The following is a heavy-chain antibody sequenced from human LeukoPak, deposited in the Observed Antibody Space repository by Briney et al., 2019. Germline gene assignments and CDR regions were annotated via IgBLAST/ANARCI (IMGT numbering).Heavy chain of an antibody. D-gene: IGHD5-18*01. J-gene: IGHJ4*02. CDR1: GGSISSYY. Sequence: SETLSLTCTVSGGSISSYYWSWIRQPAGKGLEWIGRIYTSGSTNYNPSLKSRVTMSVDTSKNQFSLKLTSVTAADTAVYYCARDSPGVIQLWSGFDYWGQGTLVTVSS. CDR2: IYTSGST. CDR3: ARDSPGVIQLWSGFDY. V-gene: IGHV4-4*07.